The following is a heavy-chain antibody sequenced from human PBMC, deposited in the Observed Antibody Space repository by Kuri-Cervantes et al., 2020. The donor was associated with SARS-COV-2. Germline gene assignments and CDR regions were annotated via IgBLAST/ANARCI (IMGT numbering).Heavy chain of an antibody. CDR3: AHSGGPGFGGYFDL. CDR2: IYWNDDK. J-gene: IGHJ2*01. CDR1: GFSLSTSGVG. V-gene: IGHV2-5*01. Sequence: SGPTLVKPTQTLTLTCTFSGFSLSTSGVGVGWIRQPPGKALEWLALIYWNDDKRYSPSLKSRLTITKDTSKNQVVLTMTNVDPVDTATYYCAHSGGPGFGGYFDLWGRGTLVTVSS. D-gene: IGHD3-16*01.